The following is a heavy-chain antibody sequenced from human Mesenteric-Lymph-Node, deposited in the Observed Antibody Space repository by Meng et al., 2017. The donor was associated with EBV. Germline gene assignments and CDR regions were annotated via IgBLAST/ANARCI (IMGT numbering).Heavy chain of an antibody. CDR2: TYYRSKWYN. CDR3: ARGATSDFDL. CDR1: GDSVSSSSAA. V-gene: IGHV6-1*01. Sequence: QVQLQQSGPGLVTPSXTLSLPCVISGDSVSSSSAAWTWIRQSPSRGLEWLGRTYYRSKWYNDYAVFVKSRITINPDTSKNQFSLQLNSVTPEDTAVYYCARGATSDFDLWGRGTLVNVSS. J-gene: IGHJ2*01.